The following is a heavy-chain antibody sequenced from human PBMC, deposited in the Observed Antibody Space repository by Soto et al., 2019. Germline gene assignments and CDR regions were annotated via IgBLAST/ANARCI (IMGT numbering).Heavy chain of an antibody. Sequence: SEPLSLTCTVFGGSPSSGGYYWSWIRQHPGKGLEWIGYIYYSGSTYYNPSLKSRVTISVDTSKNQFSLKLSSVTAADTAVYYCARHEMVRDFWSGSRSHHLGYWGQGTLVTFSS. V-gene: IGHV4-31*03. D-gene: IGHD3-3*01. CDR2: IYYSGST. CDR3: ARHEMVRDFWSGSRSHHLGY. CDR1: GGSPSSGGYY. J-gene: IGHJ4*02.